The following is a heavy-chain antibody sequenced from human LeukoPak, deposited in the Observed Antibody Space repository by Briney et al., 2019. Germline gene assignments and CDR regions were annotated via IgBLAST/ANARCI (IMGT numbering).Heavy chain of an antibody. Sequence: GGFLRLSCAASGFTFSSYGIHWVRQAPGKGLEWVAVISYDGNIKYYADSVKGRFTISRDNSKTTLYLQMNSLRPEDTAVYYCAREALDYGDYLEYFQHWGQGTLVTVSS. CDR1: GFTFSSYG. D-gene: IGHD4-17*01. V-gene: IGHV3-30*03. J-gene: IGHJ1*01. CDR3: AREALDYGDYLEYFQH. CDR2: ISYDGNIK.